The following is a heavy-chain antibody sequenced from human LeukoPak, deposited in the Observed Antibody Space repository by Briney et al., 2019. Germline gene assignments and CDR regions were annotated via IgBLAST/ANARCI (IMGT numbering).Heavy chain of an antibody. CDR2: ISGSGGST. Sequence: GGSLRLSCAAPGFTFSSYAMSWVRQAPGKGLEWVSAISGSGGSTYYADSVKGRFTISRDNSKNTLYLQMNSLRAEDTAVYYCAKCNYYDSSGYFGYWGQGTLVTVSS. D-gene: IGHD3-22*01. CDR3: AKCNYYDSSGYFGY. CDR1: GFTFSSYA. V-gene: IGHV3-23*01. J-gene: IGHJ4*02.